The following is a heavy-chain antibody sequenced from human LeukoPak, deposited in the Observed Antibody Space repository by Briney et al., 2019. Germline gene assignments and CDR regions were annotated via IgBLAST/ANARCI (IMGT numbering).Heavy chain of an antibody. CDR1: GGSISSYY. CDR3: AGDDFSSGYSSYYYYGMDV. Sequence: SETLPLTCTVPGGSISSYYWSWIRQPAGKGLEWIGRIYTSGSTNYNPSLKSRVTMSVDTSKNQFSLKLSSVTAADTAVYYCAGDDFSSGYSSYYYYGMDVWGQGTTVTVSS. J-gene: IGHJ6*02. D-gene: IGHD3-3*01. CDR2: IYTSGST. V-gene: IGHV4-4*07.